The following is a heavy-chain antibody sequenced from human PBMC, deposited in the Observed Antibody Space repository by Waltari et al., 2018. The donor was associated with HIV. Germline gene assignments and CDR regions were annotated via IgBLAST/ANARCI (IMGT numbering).Heavy chain of an antibody. D-gene: IGHD6-13*01. CDR1: GYTFNDYY. V-gene: IGHV1-2*06. CDR2: INPNSGGT. Sequence: VQLVQSGAEVKKPGASLKVSCKASGYTFNDYYIHWVRQAPGQGLEWMGRINPNSGGTKYAEKFQGRGTMTRETSISTAYMELSRLRSDDTAVYYCARGASAAPWFDPWGQGTLVTVSP. J-gene: IGHJ5*02. CDR3: ARGASAAPWFDP.